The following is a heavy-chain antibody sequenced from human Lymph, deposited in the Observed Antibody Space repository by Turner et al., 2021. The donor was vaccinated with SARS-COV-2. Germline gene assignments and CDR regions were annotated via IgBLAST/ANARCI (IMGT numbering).Heavy chain of an antibody. V-gene: IGHV3-53*02. Sequence: EVQLVETGGGSIQPVGSLRLSCAASGFIVSRNYMNWVRQAPGKGLEWVSLIYSGGSTYYADSVKGRFTINRDKSKNTLYLQMNSLRAEDTAVYYCARDLQLYGMDVWGQGTTVTVSS. J-gene: IGHJ6*02. CDR2: IYSGGST. CDR3: ARDLQLYGMDV. CDR1: GFIVSRNY. D-gene: IGHD1-1*01.